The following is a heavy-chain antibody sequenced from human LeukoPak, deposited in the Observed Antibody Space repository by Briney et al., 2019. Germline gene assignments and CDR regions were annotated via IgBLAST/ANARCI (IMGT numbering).Heavy chain of an antibody. J-gene: IGHJ4*02. CDR1: GYTFTSYG. CDR3: ASDHYGSGSYRLFDN. Sequence: GASVKVSCKASGYTFTSYGISCVRKAPGQGLEWMGWISAYNGNTNYAQKLQGRVTMTTDTSTSTAYMELRSLRSDDTAVYYCASDHYGSGSYRLFDNWGQGTLVTVSS. V-gene: IGHV1-18*01. CDR2: ISAYNGNT. D-gene: IGHD3-10*01.